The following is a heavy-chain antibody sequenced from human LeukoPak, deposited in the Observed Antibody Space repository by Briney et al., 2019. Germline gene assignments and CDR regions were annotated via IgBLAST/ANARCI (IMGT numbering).Heavy chain of an antibody. J-gene: IGHJ4*02. CDR1: GFAFSNAW. CDR2: IKSKTDGGTT. CDR3: GGELPPFDY. V-gene: IGHV3-15*01. D-gene: IGHD3-10*01. Sequence: RSGGSLRLSCAASGFAFSNAWMSWVRQAPGKGLGWVGRIKSKTDGGTTDYAAPVKGRFTISRDDSKNTLYLQMNSLKTEDTAVYYCGGELPPFDYWGQGTLVTVSS.